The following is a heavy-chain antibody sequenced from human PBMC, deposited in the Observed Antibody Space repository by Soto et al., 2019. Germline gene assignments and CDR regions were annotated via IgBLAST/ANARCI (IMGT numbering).Heavy chain of an antibody. V-gene: IGHV3-23*01. CDR1: GFTFSSYP. Sequence: GGSLRLSCAASGFTFSSYPMSWVRQAPGKGLESVSSISGDGDTIHYAGSVKGRFTISRDNSKNTLYLQMNSLRAEDTAVYYCARSYCGSISCYSPFDYWGQGTLVTVSS. CDR2: ISGDGDTI. CDR3: ARSYCGSISCYSPFDY. J-gene: IGHJ4*02. D-gene: IGHD2-2*01.